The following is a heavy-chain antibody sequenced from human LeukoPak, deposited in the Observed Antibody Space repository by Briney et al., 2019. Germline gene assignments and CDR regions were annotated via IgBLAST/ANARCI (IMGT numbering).Heavy chain of an antibody. Sequence: SGGSLRLSCAASGFTLSNYWMHWVRQAPGKGLVWVSRIRSDGTSTTYADSVKGRFTISRDNAKNTLYLQMNSLRDEDTAVYYCARTFYFDNSGFVNFDYWGLGTLVTASS. CDR3: ARTFYFDNSGFVNFDY. CDR1: GFTLSNYW. D-gene: IGHD3-22*01. CDR2: IRSDGTST. V-gene: IGHV3-74*03. J-gene: IGHJ4*02.